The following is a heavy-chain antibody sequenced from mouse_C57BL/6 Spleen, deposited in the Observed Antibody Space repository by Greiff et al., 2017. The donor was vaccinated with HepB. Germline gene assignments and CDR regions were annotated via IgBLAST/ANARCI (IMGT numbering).Heavy chain of an antibody. CDR3: ARSGYVYFDY. CDR2: IDPSDSYT. CDR1: GYTFTSYW. J-gene: IGHJ2*01. V-gene: IGHV1-50*01. D-gene: IGHD1-1*02. Sequence: QVQLQQPGAELVKPGASVKLSCKASGYTFTSYWMQWVKQRPGQGLEWIGEIDPSDSYTNYNQKFKGKATLTVDTSSSTAYMQLSSLTSEDSAVYYCARSGYVYFDYWGQGTTLTVSS.